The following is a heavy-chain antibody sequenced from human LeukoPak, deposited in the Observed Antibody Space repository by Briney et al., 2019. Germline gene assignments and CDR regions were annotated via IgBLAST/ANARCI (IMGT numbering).Heavy chain of an antibody. V-gene: IGHV1-24*01. D-gene: IGHD5-18*01. CDR3: ATFSKTTAMVPYFDY. J-gene: IGHJ4*02. CDR2: FDPEDGET. Sequence: ASVKVSCKVSGYTLTELSMHWVRQAPGKGLEWMGGFDPEDGETIYAQKFQGRVTMTEDTSTDTAYMELSSLRSEDTAVYYCATFSKTTAMVPYFDYWGQGTLVTVSS. CDR1: GYTLTELS.